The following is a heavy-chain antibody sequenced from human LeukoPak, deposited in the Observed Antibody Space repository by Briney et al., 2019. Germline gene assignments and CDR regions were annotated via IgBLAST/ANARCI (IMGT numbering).Heavy chain of an antibody. Sequence: GGSLRLSCAASGFTFSDYWMSWVRQAPGKGLEWVANINQDGSQKYYVDSVKGRFTISRDNAKNSLYLQMNSLRAEDTAVYYCASPVTYCSGGSCYLYFQHWGQGTLVTVSS. V-gene: IGHV3-7*01. D-gene: IGHD2-15*01. J-gene: IGHJ1*01. CDR2: INQDGSQK. CDR1: GFTFSDYW. CDR3: ASPVTYCSGGSCYLYFQH.